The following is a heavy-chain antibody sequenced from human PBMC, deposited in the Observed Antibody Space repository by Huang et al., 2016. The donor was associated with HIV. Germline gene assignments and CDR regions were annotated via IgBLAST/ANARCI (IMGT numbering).Heavy chain of an antibody. CDR3: ARYVPVAQYFFRY. CDR2: ISHSGTP. CDR1: GDSINSDY. D-gene: IGHD6-19*01. V-gene: IGHV4-59*13. J-gene: IGHJ4*02. Sequence: QVILQESGPGLVKPSETLSLTCTVSGDSINSDYWSWVRQPPGKGLEWVGHISHSGTPGYNPSRKGRATISIDTSKTQFSLRLTSVTAADTAVYYCARYVPVAQYFFRYWGQGALVTVSS.